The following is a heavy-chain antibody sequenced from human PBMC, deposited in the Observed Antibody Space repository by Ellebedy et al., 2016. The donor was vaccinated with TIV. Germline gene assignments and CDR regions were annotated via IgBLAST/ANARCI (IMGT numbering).Heavy chain of an antibody. CDR1: DFYLRSFW. Sequence: GESLKISCATSDFYLRSFWMSWVRQAPGKGLEWVANVKEDGTAKYYVDSVKGRFTISRDNAKSSLYLEMNSLRAEDTAVYYCVRDIFTAPGYGMDVWGQGTTVTVSS. J-gene: IGHJ6*02. D-gene: IGHD1-14*01. CDR3: VRDIFTAPGYGMDV. V-gene: IGHV3-7*03. CDR2: VKEDGTAK.